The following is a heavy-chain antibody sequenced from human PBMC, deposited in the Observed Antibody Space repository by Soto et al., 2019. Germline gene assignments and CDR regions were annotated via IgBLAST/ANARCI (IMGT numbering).Heavy chain of an antibody. CDR2: IYYSGST. CDR3: ARGRGVTYYFDY. V-gene: IGHV4-61*01. J-gene: IGHJ4*02. D-gene: IGHD2-8*01. Sequence: QVQLQESGPGLVKPSETLSLTCTVSGGSVSSGSYYWSWIRQPPGKGLEWIGYIYYSGSTNYNPSLTSRVTISVDTSKNEFSLKLSSVTAADTAVYYCARGRGVTYYFDYWGQGTLVTASS. CDR1: GGSVSSGSYY.